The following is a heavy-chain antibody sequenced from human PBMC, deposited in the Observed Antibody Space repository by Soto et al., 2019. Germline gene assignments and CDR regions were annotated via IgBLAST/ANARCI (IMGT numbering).Heavy chain of an antibody. Sequence: WASVKVSCKASGYTFTSYGIHWVRQAPGQRLEWMGWINAANSDTKYSPKFQGRVTITRDTSASTAYMELSSLRSEDTAVYYCVRRHVSATGVDWFDPWGQGTLVTVSS. CDR1: GYTFTSYG. J-gene: IGHJ5*02. D-gene: IGHD6-13*01. CDR3: VRRHVSATGVDWFDP. V-gene: IGHV1-3*01. CDR2: INAANSDT.